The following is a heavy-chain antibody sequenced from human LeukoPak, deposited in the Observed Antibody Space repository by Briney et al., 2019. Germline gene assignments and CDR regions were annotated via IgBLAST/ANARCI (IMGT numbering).Heavy chain of an antibody. J-gene: IGHJ2*01. CDR3: AKTIPYWYFDL. CDR1: GFIFSSYA. CDR2: ISGSGGRT. V-gene: IGHV3-23*01. D-gene: IGHD5-24*01. Sequence: PGGSLRLSCAASGFIFSSYAMSWVRLAPGKGLEWISVISGSGGRTDYADSVVGRFIISRDNSKNTLYLQMSSLRAEDTAIYYCAKTIPYWYFDLWGRGTLVTVSS.